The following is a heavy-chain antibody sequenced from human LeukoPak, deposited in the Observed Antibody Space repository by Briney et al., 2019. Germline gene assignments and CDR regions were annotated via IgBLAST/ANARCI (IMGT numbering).Heavy chain of an antibody. J-gene: IGHJ4*02. V-gene: IGHV3-30*18. D-gene: IGHD2-15*01. CDR1: GFTFSSYG. CDR3: AKDLGCSGGSCYSGSFDY. Sequence: PGGSLRLSCAASGFTFSSYGMHWVRQAPGKGLEWVAVISYDGSNKYYADSVKGRFTISRDNSKNTLYLRMNSLRAEDTAVYYCAKDLGCSGGSCYSGSFDYWGQGTLVTVSS. CDR2: ISYDGSNK.